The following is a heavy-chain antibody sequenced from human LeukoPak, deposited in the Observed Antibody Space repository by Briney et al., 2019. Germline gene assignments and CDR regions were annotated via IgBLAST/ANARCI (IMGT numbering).Heavy chain of an antibody. Sequence: SETLSLTCTVSGASIRSGDYYWSWIRQPPGKGLEWIGYICHSGSTYYNPSLKSRVTISVDRSKNQFSLKLSSVTAADTAVYYCASSRGDYADYWGQGTLVTVSS. CDR2: ICHSGST. CDR3: ASSRGDYADY. V-gene: IGHV4-30-2*01. D-gene: IGHD4-17*01. J-gene: IGHJ4*02. CDR1: GASIRSGDYY.